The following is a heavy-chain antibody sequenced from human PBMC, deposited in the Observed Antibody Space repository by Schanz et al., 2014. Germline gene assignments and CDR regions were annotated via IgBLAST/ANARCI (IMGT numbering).Heavy chain of an antibody. CDR3: ARSPGDFPGWFDS. CDR2: IFYTGYT. D-gene: IGHD4-17*01. V-gene: IGHV4-39*01. CDR1: GGSISSSSYY. Sequence: QLQLQESGPGLVKPSETLSLTCTVSGGSISSSSYYWGWIRQPPGKGLEWIGHIFYTGYTYNNPSLGSRVPMSVDTSKNQFSLKLAFVTAADTAVYYCARSPGDFPGWFDSWGQGTLVTVSS. J-gene: IGHJ5*01.